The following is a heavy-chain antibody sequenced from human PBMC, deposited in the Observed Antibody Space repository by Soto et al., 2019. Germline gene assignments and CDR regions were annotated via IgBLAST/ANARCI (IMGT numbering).Heavy chain of an antibody. J-gene: IGHJ6*03. V-gene: IGHV3-33*01. CDR1: GFTFSSYG. CDR2: IWYDGSNK. CDR3: ARAGMGMVRGLYYYYYYMDV. Sequence: GGSLRLSCAASGFTFSSYGMHWVRQAPGKGLEWVAVIWYDGSNKYYADSVKGRFTISRDNSKNTLYLQMNSLRAEDTAVYYCARAGMGMVRGLYYYYYYMDVWGKGTTVTVSS. D-gene: IGHD3-10*01.